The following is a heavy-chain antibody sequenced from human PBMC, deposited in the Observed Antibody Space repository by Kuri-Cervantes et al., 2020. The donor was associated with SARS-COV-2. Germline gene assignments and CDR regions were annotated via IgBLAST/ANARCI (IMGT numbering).Heavy chain of an antibody. J-gene: IGHJ4*02. CDR2: IYHSGST. D-gene: IGHD2-2*02. Sequence: GSLRLSCTVSGYSISSGYYWGWIRQPPGKGLEWIGSIYHSGSTYYNPSLKSRLTISVDTSKNQFSLKLSSVTAADTAVYYCARLDILVVPAAIYYWGQGTLVTVSS. CDR3: ARLDILVVPAAIYY. CDR1: GYSISSGYY. V-gene: IGHV4-38-2*02.